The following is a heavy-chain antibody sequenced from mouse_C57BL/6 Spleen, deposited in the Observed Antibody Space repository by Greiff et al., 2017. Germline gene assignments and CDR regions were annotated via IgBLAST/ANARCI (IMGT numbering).Heavy chain of an antibody. J-gene: IGHJ4*01. Sequence: QVQLKQPGAELVMPGASVKLSCKASGYTFTSYWMHWVKQRPGQGLEWIGEIDPSDSYTNYNQKFKGKSTLTVDKSSSTAYMQLSSLTSEDSAVYYCARGSYAMDYGGQGTSVTVSS. CDR1: GYTFTSYW. CDR3: ARGSYAMDY. CDR2: IDPSDSYT. V-gene: IGHV1-69*01.